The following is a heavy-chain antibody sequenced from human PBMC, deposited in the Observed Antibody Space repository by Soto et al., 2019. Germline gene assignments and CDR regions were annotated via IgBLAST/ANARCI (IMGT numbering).Heavy chain of an antibody. CDR3: ARDSSSWVTSYYFGMHV. Sequence: QVQLVQSGAEVKKPGASVKVSCKASGYTFTSYGISWVRQAPGQGLEWMGWISAYNGNTNYAQERQGRVTMTTDTSTSTSYTERRRLRSDDTAVYYCARDSSSWVTSYYFGMHVCGQGTTVTVS. CDR1: GYTFTSYG. D-gene: IGHD6-13*01. V-gene: IGHV1-18*01. J-gene: IGHJ6*02. CDR2: ISAYNGNT.